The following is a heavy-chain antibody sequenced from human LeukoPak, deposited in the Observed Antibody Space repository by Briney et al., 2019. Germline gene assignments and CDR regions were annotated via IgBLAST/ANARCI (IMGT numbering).Heavy chain of an antibody. CDR1: GFTFSNFG. D-gene: IGHD2-15*01. CDR2: IRYDGTKI. Sequence: GGSLRLSCAASGFTFSNFGMHWVRQAPGKGLEWVAFIRYDGTKINYADSVKGRFTISRDNSKNTVYLQMNTLRAEDTALYYCAKHSDCSGSTCYKFDYWGQGSLVTASS. V-gene: IGHV3-30*02. J-gene: IGHJ4*02. CDR3: AKHSDCSGSTCYKFDY.